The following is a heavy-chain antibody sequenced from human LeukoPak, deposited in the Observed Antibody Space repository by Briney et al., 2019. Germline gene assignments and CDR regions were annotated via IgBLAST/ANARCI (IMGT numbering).Heavy chain of an antibody. V-gene: IGHV3-30-3*01. CDR1: GLTFSNYA. CDR2: ITSDGNKK. D-gene: IGHD4-23*01. CDR3: ARGNSVNRYFYALDV. J-gene: IGHJ6*02. Sequence: GGSLRLSCAASGLTFSNYAMYWVRQAPGKGLEWLAGITSDGNKKFHSDPVKGRFTISRDNFRNTLYPQMNSLGLEDTAVYYCARGNSVNRYFYALDVWGQGTTVTVSS.